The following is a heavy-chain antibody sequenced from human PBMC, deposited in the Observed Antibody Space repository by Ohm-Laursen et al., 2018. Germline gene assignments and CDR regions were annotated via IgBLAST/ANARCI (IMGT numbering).Heavy chain of an antibody. D-gene: IGHD4-17*01. CDR3: ARWGLRVRTFEI. CDR1: GVSISSSY. J-gene: IGHJ3*02. CDR2: ISYSGNT. Sequence: SDTLSLTWTVSGVSISSSYWSWIRQPPEKGLEWIGYISYSGNTNYNPSLKSRVTISVDTSKNQFSLNLTSVTAADTAVYYCARWGLRVRTFEIWGQGTMVTVSS. V-gene: IGHV4-59*07.